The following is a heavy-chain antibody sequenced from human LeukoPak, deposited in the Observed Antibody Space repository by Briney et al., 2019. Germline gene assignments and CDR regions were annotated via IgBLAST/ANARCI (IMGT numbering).Heavy chain of an antibody. CDR2: ISSSGSTI. Sequence: GGSLRLSCAASGFTLSSYEMNWVRQAPGKGLELVSYISSSGSTIYYADSVKGRFTISRDNAKNSLYLQMNSLRAEDTAVYYCARDSSSYYFDYWGQGTLVTVSS. CDR3: ARDSSSYYFDY. D-gene: IGHD6-6*01. CDR1: GFTLSSYE. V-gene: IGHV3-48*03. J-gene: IGHJ4*02.